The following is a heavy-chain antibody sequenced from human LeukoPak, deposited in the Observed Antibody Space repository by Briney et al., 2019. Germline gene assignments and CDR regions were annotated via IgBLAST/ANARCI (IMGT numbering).Heavy chain of an antibody. CDR1: GASISSSSYY. CDR3: AREQGSSSWGEYYFDY. J-gene: IGHJ4*02. V-gene: IGHV4-39*07. CDR2: INHSGST. D-gene: IGHD6-13*01. Sequence: SETLSLTCTVSGASISSSSYYWSWLRQPPGKGLEWIVEINHSGSTNYIPSLKSRGTISVDTSKNQFSLKLSSVTAADTAVYYCAREQGSSSWGEYYFDYWGQGTLVTVSS.